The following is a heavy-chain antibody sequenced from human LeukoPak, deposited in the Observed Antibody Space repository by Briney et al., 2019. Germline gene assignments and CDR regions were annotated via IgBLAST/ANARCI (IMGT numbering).Heavy chain of an antibody. CDR1: GFSLSTSGVG. CDR3: ARSPAYYYESSGYYHY. Sequence: SGPTLVNPTQTLTLTCTFSGFSLSTSGVGVGWIRQPPGKALEWLAPIYWDDDKRYRPSLKSRLTITKDTSKNQVVLTMTNIDPVDTGTYYCARSPAYYYESSGYYHYWGQGTLVTVSS. J-gene: IGHJ4*02. V-gene: IGHV2-5*02. D-gene: IGHD3-22*01. CDR2: IYWDDDK.